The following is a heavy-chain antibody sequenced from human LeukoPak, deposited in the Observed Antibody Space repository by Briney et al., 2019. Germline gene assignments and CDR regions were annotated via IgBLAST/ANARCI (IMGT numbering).Heavy chain of an antibody. CDR1: GFTFNDYY. J-gene: IGHJ5*02. CDR2: INIGGTNT. V-gene: IGHV3-11*01. CDR3: ATDGAGFDT. Sequence: GGSLRLSCAASGFTFNDYYMSWIRQAPRKGLEWLSYINIGGTNTHYADSVKGRFTISRDNAKKSLYLEMNNLRAEDTAVYYCATDGAGFDTWGQGVLVTVSS.